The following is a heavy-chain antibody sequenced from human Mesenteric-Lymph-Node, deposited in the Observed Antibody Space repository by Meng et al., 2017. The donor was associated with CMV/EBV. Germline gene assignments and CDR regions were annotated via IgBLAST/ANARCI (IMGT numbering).Heavy chain of an antibody. CDR3: ARGYCSSTSCFLTQYYYYGMDV. V-gene: IGHV1-46*01. CDR2: INPSGGST. J-gene: IGHJ6*02. Sequence: ASVKVSCKASGYTFTGYYMHWVRQAPGQGLEWMGIINPSGGSTSYAQKFQGRVTMTRDTSTSTVYMELSSLRSEDTAVYYCARGYCSSTSCFLTQYYYYGMDVWGQGTTVTVSS. D-gene: IGHD2-2*01. CDR1: GYTFTGYY.